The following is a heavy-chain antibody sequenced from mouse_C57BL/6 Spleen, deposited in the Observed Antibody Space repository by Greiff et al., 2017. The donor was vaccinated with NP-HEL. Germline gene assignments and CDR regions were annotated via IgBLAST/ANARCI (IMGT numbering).Heavy chain of an antibody. CDR2: IYPGSGST. CDR1: GYTFTSYW. CDR3: ARGPVYYGYDGAFDY. Sequence: QVQLQQSGAELVKPGASVKMSCKASGYTFTSYWITWVKQRPGQGLEWIGDIYPGSGSTNYNKKFKSKATLTVDTSSSTAYMQLSSLTSEDSAVYYCARGPVYYGYDGAFDYWGQGTTLTVSS. J-gene: IGHJ2*01. V-gene: IGHV1-55*01. D-gene: IGHD2-2*01.